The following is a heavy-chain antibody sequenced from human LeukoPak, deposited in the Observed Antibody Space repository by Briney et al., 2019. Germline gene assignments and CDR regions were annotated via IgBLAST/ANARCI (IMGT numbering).Heavy chain of an antibody. CDR3: ARGSRGYSYGYVGY. Sequence: GSLRLSCAASGFTFSRYSMNWVRQAPGKGLEWIGEINHSGSTNYNPSLKSRVTISVDTSKNQFSLKLNSVTAADTAVYYCARGSRGYSYGYVGYWGQGTLVTVPS. CDR2: INHSGST. J-gene: IGHJ4*02. D-gene: IGHD5-18*01. V-gene: IGHV4-34*01. CDR1: GFTFSRYS.